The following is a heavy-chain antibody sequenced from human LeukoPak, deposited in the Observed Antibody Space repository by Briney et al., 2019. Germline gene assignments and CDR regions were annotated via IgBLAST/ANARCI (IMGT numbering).Heavy chain of an antibody. CDR3: ARAEASGWPFDF. V-gene: IGHV3-20*04. CDR1: GFTFDDYG. Sequence: PGGSLRLSCATSGFTFDDYGMSWVRQIPGKGLEWVAGIDWNGGRTGYGDSVKGRFMISRDDAKNSLYLQMNSLRAEDTALYYCARAEASGWPFDFWGQGTLVTVSS. D-gene: IGHD6-19*01. J-gene: IGHJ4*02. CDR2: IDWNGGRT.